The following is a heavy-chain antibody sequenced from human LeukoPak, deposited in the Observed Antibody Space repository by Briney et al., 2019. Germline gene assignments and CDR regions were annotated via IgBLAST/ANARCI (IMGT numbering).Heavy chain of an antibody. D-gene: IGHD6-13*01. CDR3: AKVYGSSSWYPPWFDP. J-gene: IGHJ5*02. V-gene: IGHV3-23*01. Sequence: QSGGSLRLSCAASGSTFSSYAITWVRQAPGMGLEWVSTVSGSGSTTYYSDSVKGRFTISRDNSKNTLYLQMNSLRAEDTAVYYCAKVYGSSSWYPPWFDPWGQGTQVTVSS. CDR2: VSGSGSTT. CDR1: GSTFSSYA.